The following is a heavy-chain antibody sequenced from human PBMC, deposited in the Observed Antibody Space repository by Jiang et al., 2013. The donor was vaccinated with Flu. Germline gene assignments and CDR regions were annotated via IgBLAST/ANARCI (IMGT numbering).Heavy chain of an antibody. CDR1: GFTFSSYN. J-gene: IGHJ4*02. Sequence: QLLESGGGLVKPGGSLRLSCAASGFTFSSYNMNWVRQAPGKGLEWVSSISSSSSYIYYADSLKGRFTISRGNAKNSLYLQMNSLRAEDTAVYYCARALGGWFGELLDYWGQGTLVTVSS. CDR3: ARALGGWFGELLDY. CDR2: ISSSSSYI. V-gene: IGHV3-21*01. D-gene: IGHD3-10*01.